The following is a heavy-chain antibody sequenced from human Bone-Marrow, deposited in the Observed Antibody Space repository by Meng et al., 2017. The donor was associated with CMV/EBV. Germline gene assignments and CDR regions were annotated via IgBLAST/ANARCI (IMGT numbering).Heavy chain of an antibody. Sequence: SVKVSCKASGGTFSSYTISWVRQAPGQGLEWMGRIIPILGIANYAQKFQGRVTITADKSTSTAYMELSGLRSEDTAAYYCARGTAMVNNWFDSWGQGTLVTVSS. CDR3: ARGTAMVNNWFDS. CDR2: IIPILGIA. CDR1: GGTFSSYT. V-gene: IGHV1-69*02. J-gene: IGHJ5*01. D-gene: IGHD5-18*01.